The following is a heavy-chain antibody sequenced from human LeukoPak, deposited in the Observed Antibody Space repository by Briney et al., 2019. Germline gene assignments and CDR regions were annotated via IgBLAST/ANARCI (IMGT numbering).Heavy chain of an antibody. CDR3: AAGWYGGAYDY. D-gene: IGHD6-19*01. V-gene: IGHV5-51*01. J-gene: IGHJ4*02. CDR1: GYMSTYYV. Sequence: GVSLNISCPGSGYMSTYYVISWVRYMRGKGPDWIAMIYSGDSDTTYTPSLQGRVTLSADKSISTAYLQWSSLKASDTAMYYCAAGWYGGAYDYSGQGNLVTVSS. CDR2: IYSGDSDT.